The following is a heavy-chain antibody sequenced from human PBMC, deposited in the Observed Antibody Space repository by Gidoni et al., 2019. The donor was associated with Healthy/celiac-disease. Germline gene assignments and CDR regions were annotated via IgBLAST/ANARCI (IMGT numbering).Heavy chain of an antibody. CDR3: AREVTSEVAARVSGDDPGVEGY. D-gene: IGHD6-6*01. J-gene: IGHJ4*02. CDR2: IIPILGIA. Sequence: QVQLVQSGAEVKKPGSSVKVSCKASGGTFSSYAISCVQQAPGQGLEWMGRIIPILGIANYAQKFQGRVTITADKSTSTAYMELSSLRSEDTAVYYCAREVTSEVAARVSGDDPGVEGYWGQGTLVTVSS. CDR1: GGTFSSYA. V-gene: IGHV1-69*04.